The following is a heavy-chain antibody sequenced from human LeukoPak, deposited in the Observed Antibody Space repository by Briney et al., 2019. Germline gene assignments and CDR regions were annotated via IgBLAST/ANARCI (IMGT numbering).Heavy chain of an antibody. V-gene: IGHV1-69*06. J-gene: IGHJ4*02. CDR3: ARSLYSNGWLFDY. Sequence: SVKVSCKASGGTFSSYAISWVRQAPGQGLEWMGGIIPIFGTANYAQKFQGRVTITADKSTSTAYMELGSLRSEDTAVYYCARSLYSNGWLFDYWGQGTLVTVSS. CDR1: GGTFSSYA. D-gene: IGHD6-19*01. CDR2: IIPIFGTA.